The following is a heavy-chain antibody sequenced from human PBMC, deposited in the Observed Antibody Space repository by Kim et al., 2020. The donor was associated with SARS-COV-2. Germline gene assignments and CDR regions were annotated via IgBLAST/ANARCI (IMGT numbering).Heavy chain of an antibody. CDR3: AREEYSYSLGAFDI. CDR2: VSHDGSAT. V-gene: IGHV3-30*04. D-gene: IGHD5-18*01. Sequence: GGSLRLSCAASGFTFSTYAMNWVRQAPGKGLEWVAVVSHDGSATYYADSVKGRFTISRDNSKNTLYLQMNSLRPEDTAVYYCAREEYSYSLGAFDIWGQG. CDR1: GFTFSTYA. J-gene: IGHJ3*02.